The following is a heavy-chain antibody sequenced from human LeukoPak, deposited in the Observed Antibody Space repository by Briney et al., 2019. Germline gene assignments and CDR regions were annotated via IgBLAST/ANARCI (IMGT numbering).Heavy chain of an antibody. CDR1: GFTFSSYE. D-gene: IGHD1-26*01. CDR2: IYSGGST. J-gene: IGHJ4*02. V-gene: IGHV3-23*03. CDR3: AKVRAPRQYYFDY. Sequence: GGSLRLSCAASGFTFSSYEMNWVRQVPGKGLEWVSFIYSGGSTYYADSVKGRFTISRDNSKNMLYLEMNSLRAEDTAVYYCAKVRAPRQYYFDYWGQGTLVTVSS.